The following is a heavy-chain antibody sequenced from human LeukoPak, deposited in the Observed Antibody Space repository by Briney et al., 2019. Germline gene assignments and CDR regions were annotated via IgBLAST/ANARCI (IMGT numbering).Heavy chain of an antibody. D-gene: IGHD2-15*01. CDR3: ARVPRPICSGGSCYES. CDR2: IYYSGST. CDR1: GGSISSSSYY. J-gene: IGHJ4*02. Sequence: PSETLSLTCTVSGGSISSSSYYWGWIRQPPGKGLEWIGSIYYSGSTYYNPSLKSRVTISVDTSKNQFSLKLSSVTAADTAVYYFARVPRPICSGGSCYESWGRGTLVTVSS. V-gene: IGHV4-39*07.